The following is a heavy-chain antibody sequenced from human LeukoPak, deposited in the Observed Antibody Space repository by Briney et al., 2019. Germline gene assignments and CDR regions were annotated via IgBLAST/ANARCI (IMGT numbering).Heavy chain of an antibody. CDR2: IIPIFGTA. D-gene: IGHD2-2*01. J-gene: IGHJ4*02. CDR3: ARGVPATSFDY. Sequence: SVKASCKASGGTFSSYAISWVRQAPGQGLEWMGRIIPIFGTANYAQKFQGRVTITADKSTSTAYMELSSLRSEDTAVYYCARGVPATSFDYWGQGTLVTVSS. V-gene: IGHV1-69*06. CDR1: GGTFSSYA.